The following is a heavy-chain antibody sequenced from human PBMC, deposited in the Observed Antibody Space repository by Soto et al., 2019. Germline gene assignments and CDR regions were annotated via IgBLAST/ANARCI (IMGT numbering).Heavy chain of an antibody. J-gene: IGHJ2*01. V-gene: IGHV4-31*03. CDR1: GGSISSGGYY. CDR2: IYYSGST. Sequence: QVQLQESGPGLVKPSQTLSLTCTVSGGSISSGGYYWSWIRQHPGKGLEWIGYIYYSGSTYYNPSLKSRVTISVDTSKNHFSLKLSSVTAADTAVYYCARVDYYDSSGYRLGWYFDLWGRGTLVTVSS. CDR3: ARVDYYDSSGYRLGWYFDL. D-gene: IGHD3-22*01.